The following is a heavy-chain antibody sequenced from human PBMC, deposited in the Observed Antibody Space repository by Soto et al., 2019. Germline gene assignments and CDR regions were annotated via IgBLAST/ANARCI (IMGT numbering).Heavy chain of an antibody. D-gene: IGHD3-22*01. CDR1: GYTFTSHG. V-gene: IGHV1-18*04. J-gene: IGHJ4*02. Sequence: GASVKISCKASGYTFTSHGISWVRQAPGQGLEWMGWSSAYNGNTNYAQKLQGRVTMTTDTSTSTAYMELRSLRSDDTAVYYCASSKVSSYYDSSGYSYDYWGQGTLVTVSS. CDR3: ASSKVSSYYDSSGYSYDY. CDR2: SSAYNGNT.